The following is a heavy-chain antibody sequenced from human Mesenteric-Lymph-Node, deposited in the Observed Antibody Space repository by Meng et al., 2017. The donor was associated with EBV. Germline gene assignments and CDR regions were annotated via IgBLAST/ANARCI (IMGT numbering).Heavy chain of an antibody. CDR2: VDPEDGET. CDR3: AISQHYTTFYWFDP. Sequence: EVQVVQSGADVKRPGATVKISCKVSGYTFTDYYMHWVQQAPGKGLEWMGLVDPEDGETIYAEKFQGRVSITADTSTDTAYMELSSLRSEDTAMYYCAISQHYTTFYWFDPWGQGTLVTVSS. J-gene: IGHJ5*02. V-gene: IGHV1-69-2*01. D-gene: IGHD3-3*01. CDR1: GYTFTDYY.